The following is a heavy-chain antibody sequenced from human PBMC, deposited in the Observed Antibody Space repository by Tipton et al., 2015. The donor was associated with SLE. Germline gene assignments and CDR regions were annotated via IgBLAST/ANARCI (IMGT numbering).Heavy chain of an antibody. CDR2: IKNKVNNYAT. Sequence: SLRLSCAASGFTLSGSDLHWVRQAPGKGLEWVGRIKNKVNNYATTYGASLNGRSTISRDDSKNMAYLQMNSLKTEDTAVYYCYTVYYGSRGHRFEYWGQGTMVSVSS. CDR3: YTVYYGSRGHRFEY. D-gene: IGHD3-22*01. V-gene: IGHV3-73*01. J-gene: IGHJ4*02. CDR1: GFTLSGSD.